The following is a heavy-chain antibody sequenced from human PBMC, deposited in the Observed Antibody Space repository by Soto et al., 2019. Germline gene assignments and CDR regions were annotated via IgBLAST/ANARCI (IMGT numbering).Heavy chain of an antibody. CDR1: GFTFSSYA. CDR3: AKDCGHNWNPLYYYYGMDV. CDR2: ISGSGGST. J-gene: IGHJ6*02. Sequence: GGSLRLSCAASGFTFSSYAMSWVRQAPGKGLEWVSAISGSGGSTYYADSVKGRFTISRDNSKNTLYLQMNSLRAEDTAVYYCAKDCGHNWNPLYYYYGMDVWGQGTTVTVSS. V-gene: IGHV3-23*01. D-gene: IGHD1-20*01.